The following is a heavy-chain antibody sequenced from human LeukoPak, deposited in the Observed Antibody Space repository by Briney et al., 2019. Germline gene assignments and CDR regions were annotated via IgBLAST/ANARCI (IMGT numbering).Heavy chain of an antibody. CDR1: GFTFSSYS. CDR2: ISDSSSFI. J-gene: IGHJ5*02. CDR3: ARDITYLSKNWFDP. Sequence: KPGRSLRLSCAASGFTFSSYSMTWVRQAPGKGLEWVSSISDSSSFIYYAGSVRGRFTISRDNAKNSLYLQMNSLRAEDTAVYYCARDITYLSKNWFDPWGQGTLVTVSS. D-gene: IGHD2/OR15-2a*01. V-gene: IGHV3-21*01.